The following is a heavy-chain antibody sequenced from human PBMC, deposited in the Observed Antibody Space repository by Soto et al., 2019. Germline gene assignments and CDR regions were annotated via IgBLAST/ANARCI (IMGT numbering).Heavy chain of an antibody. V-gene: IGHV4-39*01. J-gene: IGHJ4*02. CDR3: ASQYNSSWYVGPLDH. CDR2: IYYGGST. Sequence: PSETLSLTCTVSGDSISRSSYFWGWIRQPPGRGLEWIGSIYYGGSTYYNPSLKSRDTISVDTSKNQFSLKLSSVTAADTAVYYCASQYNSSWYVGPLDHWGQGTLVTVSS. CDR1: GDSISRSSYF. D-gene: IGHD6-13*01.